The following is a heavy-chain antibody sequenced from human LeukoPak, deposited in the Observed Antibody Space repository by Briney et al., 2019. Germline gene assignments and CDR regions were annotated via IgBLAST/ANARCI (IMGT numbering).Heavy chain of an antibody. CDR1: GGSITSSTYY. Sequence: PSETLSLTCTVSGGSITSSTYYWGWIRQPPGKGLEWIGIIYYTGNTHYNPSLKSRVTISVDTSKNQFPLKLSSVTAADTAVYYCARSYNWNYYYYMDVWGKGTTVTVSS. J-gene: IGHJ6*03. D-gene: IGHD1-20*01. V-gene: IGHV4-39*06. CDR3: ARSYNWNYYYYMDV. CDR2: IYYTGNT.